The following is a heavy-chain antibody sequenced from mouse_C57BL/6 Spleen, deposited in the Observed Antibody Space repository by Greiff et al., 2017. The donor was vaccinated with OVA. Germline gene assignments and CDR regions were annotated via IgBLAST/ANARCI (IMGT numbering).Heavy chain of an antibody. CDR2: IYPGSGST. D-gene: IGHD2-4*01. J-gene: IGHJ3*01. CDR3: ARGGYDYDGFAY. CDR1: GYTFTSYW. Sequence: VQLQQSGAELVKPGASVKMSCKASGYTFTSYWITWVKQRPGQGLEWIGDIYPGSGSTNYNEKFKSKATLTVDTSSSTAYMQLSSLTSEDSAVYYCARGGYDYDGFAYWGQGTLVTVSA. V-gene: IGHV1-55*01.